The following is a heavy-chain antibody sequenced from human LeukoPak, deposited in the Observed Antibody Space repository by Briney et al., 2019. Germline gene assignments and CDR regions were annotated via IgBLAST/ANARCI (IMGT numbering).Heavy chain of an antibody. CDR2: ISYDGSNK. J-gene: IGHJ4*02. D-gene: IGHD6-19*01. Sequence: GGSLRLSCAASGFTFSSYAMHWVRQAPGKGLEWVAVISYDGSNKYYADSVKGRFTISRDNSKNTLYLQMNSLRAEDTAVYYCVRVGSVSGSDYLDYWGQGTLVTVSS. V-gene: IGHV3-30*01. CDR1: GFTFSSYA. CDR3: VRVGSVSGSDYLDY.